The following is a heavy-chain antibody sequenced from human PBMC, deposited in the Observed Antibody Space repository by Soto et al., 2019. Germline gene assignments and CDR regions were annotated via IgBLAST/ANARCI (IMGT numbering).Heavy chain of an antibody. CDR3: ARGTRGLITSFFAY. J-gene: IGHJ4*02. CDR2: VHESGST. V-gene: IGHV4-59*03. Sequence: SETLSLTCHVSGDAITNYYWSWIRQTPGRGLEWIGCVHESGSTDYNHSLRGSVIISLHTSKSQFSLSLRSATAADTATYYCARGTRGLITSFFAYWGQGIPGTV. CDR1: GDAITNYY. D-gene: IGHD1-20*01.